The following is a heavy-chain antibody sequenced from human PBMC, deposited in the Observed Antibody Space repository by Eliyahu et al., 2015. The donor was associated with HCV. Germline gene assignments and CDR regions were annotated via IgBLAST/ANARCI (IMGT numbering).Heavy chain of an antibody. Sequence: QITLKESGPTLVKPTQTLTLTCTFSGFSLTTSGLGVVWIRQPPGKALKWVALIFSNDDKRYDPSLRSRLTITKDTSKNQVVLTMTNMDPVDTGTYFCAHMYGSGLYGMDIWGQGTTVTVSS. J-gene: IGHJ6*02. CDR1: GFSLTTSGLG. CDR3: AHMYGSGLYGMDI. V-gene: IGHV2-5*01. D-gene: IGHD3-10*01. CDR2: IFSNDDK.